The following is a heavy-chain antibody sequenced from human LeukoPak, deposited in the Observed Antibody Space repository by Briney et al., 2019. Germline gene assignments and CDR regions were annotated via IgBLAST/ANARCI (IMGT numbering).Heavy chain of an antibody. CDR1: GYTFTRYA. CDR3: AREGAYCSSTSCHIQNWFDP. J-gene: IGHJ5*02. Sequence: ASVKVSCKASGYTFTRYAFRWVRQAPGQGLEWMGWISAYNGNTNYAQKFQGRVTMTTDTSTSTAYLELRSLRSDDTAVYYCAREGAYCSSTSCHIQNWFDPWGQGTLVTVSS. D-gene: IGHD2-2*01. V-gene: IGHV1-18*01. CDR2: ISAYNGNT.